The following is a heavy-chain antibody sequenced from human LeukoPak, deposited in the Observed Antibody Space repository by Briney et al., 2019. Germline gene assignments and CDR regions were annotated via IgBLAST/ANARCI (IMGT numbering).Heavy chain of an antibody. CDR2: IYYSGST. D-gene: IGHD3-3*01. CDR1: GGSISSYY. V-gene: IGHV4-59*01. CDR3: ARGRTYYDPLYYYYMDV. J-gene: IGHJ6*03. Sequence: SETLSLTCTASGGSISSYYWSWIRQPPGKGLEWIGYIYYSGSTNYNPSLKSRVTISVDTSKNQFSLKLSSVTAADTAVYYCARGRTYYDPLYYYYMDVWGKGTTVTVSS.